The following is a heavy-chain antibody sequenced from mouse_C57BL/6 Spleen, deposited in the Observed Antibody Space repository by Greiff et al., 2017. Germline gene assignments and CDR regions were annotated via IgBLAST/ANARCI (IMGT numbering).Heavy chain of an antibody. J-gene: IGHJ4*01. CDR1: GFSLTSYW. V-gene: IGHV2-9*01. Sequence: QVQLKESGPGLVAPSQSLSITCTVSGFSLTSYWVDWVRQPPGKGLEWLGVICGGGSTNYNSALMSRLSISKDNSKSQVFLKMSSLQTDDTAMYYCAKAGGYAMDYWGQGTSVTVSS. CDR3: AKAGGYAMDY. CDR2: ICGGGST.